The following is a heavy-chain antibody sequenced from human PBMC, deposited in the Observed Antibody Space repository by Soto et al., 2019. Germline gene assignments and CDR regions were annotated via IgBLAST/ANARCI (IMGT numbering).Heavy chain of an antibody. V-gene: IGHV4-59*01. CDR2: IYYSGST. CDR1: GGSISSYY. D-gene: IGHD6-6*01. J-gene: IGHJ4*02. Sequence: PSETLSLTCTVSGGSISSYYWSWIRQPPGKGLEWIGYIYYSGSTNYNPSLKSRVTISVDTSKNQFSLKLSSVTAADTAVYYCARDRVGSSSGFDYWGQGTLVTVSS. CDR3: ARDRVGSSSGFDY.